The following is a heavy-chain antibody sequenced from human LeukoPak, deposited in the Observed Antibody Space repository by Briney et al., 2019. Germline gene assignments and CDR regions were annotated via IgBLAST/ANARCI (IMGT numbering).Heavy chain of an antibody. J-gene: IGHJ4*02. CDR1: GGSFSGCY. Sequence: PSETLSLTCAVYGGSFSGCYWSWIRQPPGKGLEWIGEINHSGSTNYNPSLKSRATISVDTSKNQFSLKLSSVTAADTAVYYCARGVAGTTFLSDYWGQGTLVTVPS. CDR2: INHSGST. CDR3: ARGVAGTTFLSDY. V-gene: IGHV4-34*01. D-gene: IGHD1-7*01.